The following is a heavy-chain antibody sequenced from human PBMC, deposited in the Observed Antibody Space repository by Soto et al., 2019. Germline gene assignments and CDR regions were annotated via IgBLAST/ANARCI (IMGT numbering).Heavy chain of an antibody. CDR1: GDSVSSNSAA. D-gene: IGHD2-2*01. CDR2: TYYRSKWYN. J-gene: IGHJ3*02. Sequence: SQTLSLTCAISGDSVSSNSAAWNWIRQPPSRGLEWLGRTYYRSKWYNDYAVSVKSRITINPDTSKNQFSLQLNSVTPEDTAVYYCARDIVVVPAADDAFDIWGQGTMVTVS. CDR3: ARDIVVVPAADDAFDI. V-gene: IGHV6-1*01.